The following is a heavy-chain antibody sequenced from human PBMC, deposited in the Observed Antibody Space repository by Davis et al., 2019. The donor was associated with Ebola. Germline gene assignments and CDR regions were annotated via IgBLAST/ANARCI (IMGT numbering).Heavy chain of an antibody. Sequence: AASVKVSCKASGYTFKNYAISWVRQAPGQGLEWMGWISIYNGNTNYAQRFQGRVTMTTDTSTGTAYMELRSLRSDDTAVYFCARTSIVGTTTTASDVWGQGTRVTVSA. CDR2: ISIYNGNT. CDR3: ARTSIVGTTTTASDV. V-gene: IGHV1-18*01. D-gene: IGHD1-26*01. CDR1: GYTFKNYA. J-gene: IGHJ3*01.